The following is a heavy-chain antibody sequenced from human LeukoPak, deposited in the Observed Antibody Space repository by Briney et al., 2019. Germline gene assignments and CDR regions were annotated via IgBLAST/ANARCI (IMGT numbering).Heavy chain of an antibody. Sequence: PSETLSLTCTVSGGSISSHYWSCIRQPPGRGLEWIGYIYYSGSTNYNPSLKSRVTISVDTSKNQFSLKLSSVTAADTAVYYCARGGWSFDYWGQGTLVTVSS. V-gene: IGHV4-59*11. J-gene: IGHJ4*02. CDR3: ARGGWSFDY. CDR1: GGSISSHY. CDR2: IYYSGST.